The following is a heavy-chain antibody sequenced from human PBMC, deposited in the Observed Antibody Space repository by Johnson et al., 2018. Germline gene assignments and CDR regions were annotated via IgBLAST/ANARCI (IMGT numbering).Heavy chain of an antibody. V-gene: IGHV3-33*01. Sequence: QLVESGGGLVQPXGSLRLSWAASGFTFSSYGMHWVRQAPGKGLEWVAVIWYDGSNKYYADSVKGRFTLSRDNSKNTLYLQLNSLRDEDTAVYYCARADYSQAFDIWGQGTMVTVSS. CDR3: ARADYSQAFDI. CDR1: GFTFSSYG. D-gene: IGHD5-12*01. CDR2: IWYDGSNK. J-gene: IGHJ3*02.